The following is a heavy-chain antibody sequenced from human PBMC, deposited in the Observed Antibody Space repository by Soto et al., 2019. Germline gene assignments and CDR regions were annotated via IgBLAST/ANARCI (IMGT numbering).Heavy chain of an antibody. D-gene: IGHD2-21*02. CDR1: GFTFSSYG. Sequence: QVQLVESGGGVVQPGRSLRLSCAASGFTFSSYGMHWVRQAPGKGLEWVAVISYDGSNKYYADSVKGRFTISRDNSKNTLYLQMNSLRAEDTAVYYCAKDILSVVVTPYYYYYGMDVWGQGTTVTVSS. CDR3: AKDILSVVVTPYYYYYGMDV. V-gene: IGHV3-30*18. CDR2: ISYDGSNK. J-gene: IGHJ6*02.